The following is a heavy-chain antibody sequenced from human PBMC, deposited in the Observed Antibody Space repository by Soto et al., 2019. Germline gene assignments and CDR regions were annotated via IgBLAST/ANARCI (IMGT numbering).Heavy chain of an antibody. CDR1: GGTFSSYA. CDR3: ARGSDGFGSLNWFDP. V-gene: IGHV1-69*13. Sequence: SVKVSCKASGGTFSSYAISWVRQAPGQGLEWMGGIIPIFGTANYAQKFQGRVTITADESTSTAYMELSSLRSEDTAVYYCARGSDGFGSLNWFDPWGQGTLVTVSS. J-gene: IGHJ5*02. D-gene: IGHD3-10*01. CDR2: IIPIFGTA.